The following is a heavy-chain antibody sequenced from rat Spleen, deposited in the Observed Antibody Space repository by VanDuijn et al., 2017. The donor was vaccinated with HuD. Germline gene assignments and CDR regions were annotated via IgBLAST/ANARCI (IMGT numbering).Heavy chain of an antibody. CDR1: GFSPSNYG. Sequence: QVQLKESGPGPVQPSETLSLTCTVSGFSPSNYGVNWVRQPPGKGLEWMGRMRYNEDTSFNSALKSRLSFNRDTSKNQVFLKMNSLQTDDTGTYFCTRDRFYSSYTYYYYFDFWGPGTMVTVSS. J-gene: IGHJ1*01. D-gene: IGHD1-2*01. V-gene: IGHV2-63*01. CDR2: MRYNEDT. CDR3: TRDRFYSSYTYYYYFDF.